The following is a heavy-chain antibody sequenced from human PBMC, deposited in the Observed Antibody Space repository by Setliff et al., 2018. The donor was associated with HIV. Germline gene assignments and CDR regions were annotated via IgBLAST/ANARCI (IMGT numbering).Heavy chain of an antibody. CDR1: GFTFSDYY. CDR3: ARPLLRTNPVYGILGNWFDS. J-gene: IGHJ5*01. Sequence: GGSLRLSCAASGFTFSDYYMSWIRQAPGKGLEWVSYISSSGTTIYYADSVKGRFTISRDNAKNSLYLQMNSLRAEDTAVYYCARPLLRTNPVYGILGNWFDSWGRGTLVTVSS. D-gene: IGHD2-8*01. V-gene: IGHV3-11*01. CDR2: ISSSGTTI.